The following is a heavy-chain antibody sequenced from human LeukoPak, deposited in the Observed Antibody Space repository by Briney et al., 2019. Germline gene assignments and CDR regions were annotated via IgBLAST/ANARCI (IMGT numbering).Heavy chain of an antibody. V-gene: IGHV3-15*01. Sequence: GGSLRLSCAASGFTFSRYNMNWVRQAPGKGLEWVGRIKSKTDGGTTDYAAPVKGRFTISRDDSKNTLYLQMNSLKTEDTAVYYCTTGSQPLFVSQWGQGTLVTVSS. CDR3: TTGSQPLFVSQ. J-gene: IGHJ4*02. D-gene: IGHD2-2*01. CDR2: IKSKTDGGTT. CDR1: GFTFSRYN.